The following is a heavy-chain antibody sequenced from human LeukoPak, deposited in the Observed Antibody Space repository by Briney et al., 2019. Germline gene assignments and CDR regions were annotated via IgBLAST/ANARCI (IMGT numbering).Heavy chain of an antibody. CDR2: ISSSSSTI. Sequence: GGSLRLSCAASGFTFSSYSMNWVRQAPGKGLEWVSYISSSSSTIYYADSVKGRFTISRDNAKNSLYLQMNSLRAEDTAVYYCARDRPWGGFIAAAGTLLGDWGQGTLVTVSS. J-gene: IGHJ4*02. D-gene: IGHD6-13*01. CDR1: GFTFSSYS. V-gene: IGHV3-48*04. CDR3: ARDRPWGGFIAAAGTLLGD.